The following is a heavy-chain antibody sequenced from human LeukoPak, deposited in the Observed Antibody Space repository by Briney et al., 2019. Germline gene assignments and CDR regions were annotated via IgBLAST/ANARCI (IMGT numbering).Heavy chain of an antibody. J-gene: IGHJ4*02. CDR1: GGSISSSSYY. V-gene: IGHV4-39*01. CDR3: ARHGGGIAVDYYFDY. D-gene: IGHD6-19*01. CDR2: IYYSGST. Sequence: SETLSLTCTVSGGSISSSSYYWGWIRQPPGKGLEWIGSIYYSGSTYYNPSLKSRVTISVDTSKNQFSLKLSSVTAADTAVYYCARHGGGIAVDYYFDYWGQGTLVTVSS.